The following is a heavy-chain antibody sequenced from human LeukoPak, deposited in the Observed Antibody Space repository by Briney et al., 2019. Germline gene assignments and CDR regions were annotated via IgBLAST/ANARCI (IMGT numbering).Heavy chain of an antibody. CDR2: IYYSGST. CDR3: ARWRYYDSSGYYFDY. J-gene: IGHJ4*02. Sequence: PSETLSLTCTVSGGSISSSSYYWGWIRQPPGKGLEWIGSIYYSGSTYYNPSLKSRVTISVDTSKNQFSLKLSSVTAADTAVYYCARWRYYDSSGYYFDYWGQGTLVTVSS. CDR1: GGSISSSSYY. D-gene: IGHD3-22*01. V-gene: IGHV4-39*07.